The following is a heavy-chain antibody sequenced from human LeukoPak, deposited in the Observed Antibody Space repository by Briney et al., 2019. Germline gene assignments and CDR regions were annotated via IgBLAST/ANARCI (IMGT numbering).Heavy chain of an antibody. J-gene: IGHJ4*02. CDR3: ARDLSVYCSSTSCSFDY. D-gene: IGHD2-2*01. V-gene: IGHV1-46*01. CDR2: INPSGGST. Sequence: ASVKVSCKASGYTFTSYYMHWVRQAPGQGLEWMGIINPSGGSTSYAQKFQGRVTITADESTSTAYMELSSLRSEDTAVYYCARDLSVYCSSTSCSFDYWGQGTLVTVSS. CDR1: GYTFTSYY.